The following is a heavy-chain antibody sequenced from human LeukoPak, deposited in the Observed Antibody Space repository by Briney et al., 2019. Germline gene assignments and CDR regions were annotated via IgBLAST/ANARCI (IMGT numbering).Heavy chain of an antibody. J-gene: IGHJ4*02. CDR2: INAHNGDT. Sequence: ASVKVSCKASGYTFTAYHMHWVRQAPGQRLEWTGWINAHNGDTKYSQKFQGRVAITRDTSANIVYMELSTLRFGDTAVYYCARGSTSDWPLEYWGRGILVTVSS. D-gene: IGHD2-21*02. CDR3: ARGSTSDWPLEY. CDR1: GYTFTAYH. V-gene: IGHV1-3*01.